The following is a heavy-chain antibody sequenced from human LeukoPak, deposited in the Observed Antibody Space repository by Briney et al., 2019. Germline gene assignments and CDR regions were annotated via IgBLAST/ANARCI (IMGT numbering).Heavy chain of an antibody. V-gene: IGHV4-59*01. J-gene: IGHJ5*02. Sequence: SETLSLTCTISGGSISNYYWSWIRQPPRKGLEWIGYIFYSGSTNYNPSLKSRVTISVDTSKNQFSLKLSSVTAADTAVYFCATNYYDSSGYDNWFDPWGQGTLVTVSS. D-gene: IGHD3-22*01. CDR3: ATNYYDSSGYDNWFDP. CDR2: IFYSGST. CDR1: GGSISNYY.